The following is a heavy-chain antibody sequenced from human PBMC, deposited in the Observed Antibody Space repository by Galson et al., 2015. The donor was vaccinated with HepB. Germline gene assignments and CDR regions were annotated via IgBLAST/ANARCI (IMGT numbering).Heavy chain of an antibody. Sequence: SLRLSCAASGFSFSDYYMSWIRQAPGKGLEWISYISASSTYTTYADSVKGRFTISRDNAKKSLYLQMNSLRAEDTAVYYCARDGDYLSYRPHWFDPWGQGTLGTVSS. CDR1: GFSFSDYY. J-gene: IGHJ5*02. CDR2: ISASSTYT. V-gene: IGHV3-11*06. D-gene: IGHD4-17*01. CDR3: ARDGDYLSYRPHWFDP.